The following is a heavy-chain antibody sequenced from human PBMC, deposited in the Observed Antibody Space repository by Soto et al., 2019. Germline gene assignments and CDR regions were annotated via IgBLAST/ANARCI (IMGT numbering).Heavy chain of an antibody. Sequence: SVKVSCKASGGTFSSYAISWVRQAPGQGLGWMGGIIPIFGTANYAQKFQGRVTITADESTSTAYMELSSLRSEDTAVYYCARGWLRHVPPYGWFDPWGQGTLVTVSP. CDR3: ARGWLRHVPPYGWFDP. D-gene: IGHD5-12*01. J-gene: IGHJ5*02. V-gene: IGHV1-69*13. CDR2: IIPIFGTA. CDR1: GGTFSSYA.